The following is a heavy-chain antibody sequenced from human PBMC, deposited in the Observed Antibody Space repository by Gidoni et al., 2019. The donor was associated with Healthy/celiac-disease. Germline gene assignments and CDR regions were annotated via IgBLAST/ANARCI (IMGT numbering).Heavy chain of an antibody. CDR3: AKATYYYDSSGYPDY. D-gene: IGHD3-22*01. Sequence: GFTFSSYAMSWVRQAPGKGLEWVSAISGSGGSTYYADPVKGRFTIYRDNSKNTLYLQMNSLRAEDTAVYYCAKATYYYDSSGYPDYWGQGTLVTVSS. V-gene: IGHV3-23*01. J-gene: IGHJ4*02. CDR2: ISGSGGST. CDR1: GFTFSSYA.